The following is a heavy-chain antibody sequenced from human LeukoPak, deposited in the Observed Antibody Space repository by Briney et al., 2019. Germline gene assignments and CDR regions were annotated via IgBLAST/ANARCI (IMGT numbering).Heavy chain of an antibody. D-gene: IGHD3-3*01. J-gene: IGHJ6*02. V-gene: IGHV1-8*01. CDR3: ARGPRVVKYYYYYGMDV. Sequence: ASVKVSCKASGYTFTSYDINWVRQATGQGLEWMGWMNPNSGNTGYAQKFHGRVTMTRNTSISTAYMELSSLRSEDTAVYYCARGPRVVKYYYYYGMDVWGQGTTVTVSS. CDR1: GYTFTSYD. CDR2: MNPNSGNT.